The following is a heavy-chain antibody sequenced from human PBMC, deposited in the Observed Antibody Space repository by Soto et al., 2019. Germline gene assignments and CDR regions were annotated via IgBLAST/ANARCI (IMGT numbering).Heavy chain of an antibody. CDR2: IIPIFGTP. Sequence: QVQLVQSGAEVKKPGSSVKVSCKASGGTFSSYAISWVRQAPGQGLEWMGGIIPIFGTPNYAQQFQGRVTNTADKSTSTAYMELSSLRSEATAVYYCARAPTNSSNWPPDYWGQGTLVTVAS. J-gene: IGHJ4*02. V-gene: IGHV1-69*06. CDR1: GGTFSSYA. D-gene: IGHD6-13*01. CDR3: ARAPTNSSNWPPDY.